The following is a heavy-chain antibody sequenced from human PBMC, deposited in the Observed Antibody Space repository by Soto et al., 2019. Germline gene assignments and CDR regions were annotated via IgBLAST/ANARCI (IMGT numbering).Heavy chain of an antibody. CDR1: GGSFSGYY. J-gene: IGHJ3*01. Sequence: TSETLSLTRAVYGGSFSGYYWSWIRQPPGKGLEWIGEINHSGSTNYNPSLKSRVTISVDTSKNQFSLKLSSVTAADTAVYFCARDVAHGYTENVWGQGTMVTVSS. CDR3: ARDVAHGYTENV. D-gene: IGHD5-18*01. V-gene: IGHV4-34*01. CDR2: INHSGST.